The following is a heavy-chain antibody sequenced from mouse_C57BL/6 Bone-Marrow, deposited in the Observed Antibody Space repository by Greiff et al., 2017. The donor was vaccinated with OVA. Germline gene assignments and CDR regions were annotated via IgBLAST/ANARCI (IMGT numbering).Heavy chain of an antibody. V-gene: IGHV1-69*01. CDR2: IDPSDSYT. J-gene: IGHJ3*01. D-gene: IGHD2-4*01. CDR1: GYTFTSYW. Sequence: VQLQQPGAELVMPGASVKLSCKASGYTFTSYWMHWVKQRPGQGLEWIGEIDPSDSYTNSHQKFKGKSTLTVDKSSSTAYMQLSRLTSEDSAVYYCARDYDYDEKAWFAYWGQGTLVTVSA. CDR3: ARDYDYDEKAWFAY.